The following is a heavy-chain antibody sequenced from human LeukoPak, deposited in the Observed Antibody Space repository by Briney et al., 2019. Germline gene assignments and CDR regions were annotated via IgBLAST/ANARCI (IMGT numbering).Heavy chain of an antibody. V-gene: IGHV1-2*02. Sequence: ASVKVSCKASGYTFTDYYIHWVQQAPGQGLEWMGWIDPESGGTNYAQKFQGRVTMTRATSISTAYMEMSSLRSDDTAVYFCARTPLGRWELLGDYWGQGTLVTVSS. J-gene: IGHJ4*02. CDR1: GYTFTDYY. CDR3: ARTPLGRWELLGDY. CDR2: IDPESGGT. D-gene: IGHD1-26*01.